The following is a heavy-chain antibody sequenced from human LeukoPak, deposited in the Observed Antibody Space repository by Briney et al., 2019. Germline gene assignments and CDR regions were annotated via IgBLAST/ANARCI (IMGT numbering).Heavy chain of an antibody. Sequence: WASVNVSCKASGYTFTSYAMHWVRQAPGQRPECMGWINAGNGNTKYSQKFQGRVTITRDTSASTAYMELSSLRSEDTAVYYCARVGGYYNPLIAYWGQGTLVTVSS. CDR2: INAGNGNT. CDR3: ARVGGYYNPLIAY. CDR1: GYTFTSYA. D-gene: IGHD3-9*01. J-gene: IGHJ4*02. V-gene: IGHV1-3*01.